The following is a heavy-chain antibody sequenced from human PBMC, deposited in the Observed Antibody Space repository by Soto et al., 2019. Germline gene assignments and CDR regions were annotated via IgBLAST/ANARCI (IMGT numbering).Heavy chain of an antibody. CDR1: GGSISSSSYY. D-gene: IGHD3-10*01. V-gene: IGHV4-39*01. CDR3: ARRRGRLDY. J-gene: IGHJ4*02. Sequence: SETLSLTCTVSGGSISSSSYYWGWIRQPPGKGLEWIGSIYYSGSTYYNPSLKSRVTISVDTSKNQFSLKLSSVTAADTAVYYCARRRGRLDYWGQGTLVTVSS. CDR2: IYYSGST.